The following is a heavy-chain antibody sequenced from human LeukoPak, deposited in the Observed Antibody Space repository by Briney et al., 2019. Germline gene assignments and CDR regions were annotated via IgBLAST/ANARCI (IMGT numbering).Heavy chain of an antibody. D-gene: IGHD6-19*01. J-gene: IGHJ6*02. CDR2: ISYDGSNK. Sequence: PGRSLRLSCAASGFTFSSYGMHWVRQAPGKGLEWVAVISYDGSNKYYADSVKGRFTISRDNSKNTLYLQMNSLRAEDTAVYYCAKDGGIAEAGYYYGMDVWGQGTPVTVSS. CDR3: AKDGGIAEAGYYYGMDV. V-gene: IGHV3-30*18. CDR1: GFTFSSYG.